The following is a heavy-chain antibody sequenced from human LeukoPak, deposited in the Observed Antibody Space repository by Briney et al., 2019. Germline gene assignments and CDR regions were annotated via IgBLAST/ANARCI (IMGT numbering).Heavy chain of an antibody. D-gene: IGHD1-14*01. CDR1: GFTFGGYG. CDR3: TRYNNDHFDY. CDR2: IAYDGSRA. Sequence: GGCRRLSCAGSGFTFGGYGMHWFRQTPGKGLEWVAVIAYDGSRAFYADSVKGRFTISRDNSKNTMSVQMDDLRAEDTAVYYCTRYNNDHFDYWGQGTLVTVSS. J-gene: IGHJ4*02. V-gene: IGHV3-33*01.